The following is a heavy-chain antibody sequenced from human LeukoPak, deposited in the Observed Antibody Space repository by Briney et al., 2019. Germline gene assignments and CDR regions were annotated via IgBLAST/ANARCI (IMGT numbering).Heavy chain of an antibody. CDR1: GYTFTSYG. V-gene: IGHV1-18*01. CDR3: ARDYGGYGYFDY. Sequence: ASVKVSCKASGYTFTSYGISWVRQAPGQGLEWMGWISAYNGNTNYAQKLQGRVTMTTDTSTRTDYMELRSLRSDDSAVYYCARDYGGYGYFDYWGQGTLVTVSS. CDR2: ISAYNGNT. D-gene: IGHD5-12*01. J-gene: IGHJ4*02.